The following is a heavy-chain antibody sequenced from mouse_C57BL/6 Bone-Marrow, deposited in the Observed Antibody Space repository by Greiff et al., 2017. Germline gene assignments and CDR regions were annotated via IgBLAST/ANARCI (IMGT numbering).Heavy chain of an antibody. CDR2: IYPGAGDT. CDR3: ARSRGTVYAMDY. D-gene: IGHD1-1*01. CDR1: GYAFSSSW. Sequence: QVQLQQSGPELVKPGASVKISCKASGYAFSSSWMNWVKQRPGKGLEWIGRIYPGAGDTNYNGKFNGKATLTAYKSSSTAYMQLSSLTSEDSAVYFCARSRGTVYAMDYWGQGTSVTVSS. V-gene: IGHV1-82*01. J-gene: IGHJ4*01.